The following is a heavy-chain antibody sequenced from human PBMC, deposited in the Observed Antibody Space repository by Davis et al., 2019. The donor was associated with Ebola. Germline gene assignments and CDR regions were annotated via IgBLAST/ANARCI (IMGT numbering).Heavy chain of an antibody. CDR1: GFTLSSYG. CDR2: ISYDGSNK. Sequence: GESLKTPCAASGFTLSSYGMHWVRQAPGKGLEWVAVISYDGSNKYYAHSVKGRFTISRDNSKNTLYLQMNSLRAEDTAVYYCARDPLDYGDYGIDYWGQGTLVTVSS. J-gene: IGHJ4*02. V-gene: IGHV3-30*03. CDR3: ARDPLDYGDYGIDY. D-gene: IGHD4-17*01.